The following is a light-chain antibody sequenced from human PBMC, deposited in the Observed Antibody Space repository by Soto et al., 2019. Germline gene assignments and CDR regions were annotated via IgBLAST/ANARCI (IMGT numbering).Light chain of an antibody. CDR3: QQYSTWPSGT. Sequence: EIVMTQSPATLSVSPGERATLSCWASQSVSSHLAWYQQQPGQAPRLLIYTASTRATGIPARFSGSGSGTEFTLTISSLQSEDFAVYYCQQYSTWPSGTFGQGTKVEIK. V-gene: IGKV3-15*01. J-gene: IGKJ2*01. CDR2: TAS. CDR1: QSVSSH.